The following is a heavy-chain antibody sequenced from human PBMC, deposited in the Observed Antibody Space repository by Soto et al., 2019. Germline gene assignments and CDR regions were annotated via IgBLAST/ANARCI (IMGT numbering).Heavy chain of an antibody. CDR2: TRNKANSYTT. Sequence: GGSLRLSCAASGFTFSDHYMDWVRQAPGKGLEWVGRTRNKANSYTTEYAASVKGRFTISRDDSKNSLYLQMNSLKTEDTAVYYCARGYCSSTSCYYYYYYYMDVWGKGTTVTVSS. J-gene: IGHJ6*03. CDR3: ARGYCSSTSCYYYYYYYMDV. V-gene: IGHV3-72*01. CDR1: GFTFSDHY. D-gene: IGHD2-2*01.